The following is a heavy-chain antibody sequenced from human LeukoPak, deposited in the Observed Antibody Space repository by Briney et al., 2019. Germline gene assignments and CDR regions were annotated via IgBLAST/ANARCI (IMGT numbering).Heavy chain of an antibody. CDR2: ISSSSSYI. V-gene: IGHV3-21*01. CDR3: ARDRRFLEWLFAI. D-gene: IGHD3-3*01. CDR1: GFTFSNYA. Sequence: GGSLRLSCAASGFTFSNYAMSWVRQAPGKGLEWVSSISSSSSYIYYADSVKGRFTISRDNAKNSLYLQMNSLRAEDTAVYYCARDRRFLEWLFAIWGQGTLVTVSS. J-gene: IGHJ4*02.